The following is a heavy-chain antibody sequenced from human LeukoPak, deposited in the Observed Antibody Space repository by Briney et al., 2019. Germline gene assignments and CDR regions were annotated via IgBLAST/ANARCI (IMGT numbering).Heavy chain of an antibody. D-gene: IGHD3-22*01. CDR2: ISSSGTYT. J-gene: IGHJ4*02. Sequence: PGGSLRLSCAASGFTFSDYYMSWIRQAPGKGLEWISYISSSGTYTNYADSVEGRFTISRDNAKNSLYLQMNSLRAEDTALYYCARGNDNSWNYFDSWGQGTLVTVSS. CDR3: ARGNDNSWNYFDS. V-gene: IGHV3-11*05. CDR1: GFTFSDYY.